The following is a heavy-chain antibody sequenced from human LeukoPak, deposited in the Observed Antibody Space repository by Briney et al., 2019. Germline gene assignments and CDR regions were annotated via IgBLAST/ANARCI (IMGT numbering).Heavy chain of an antibody. CDR1: GYTFTSYG. V-gene: IGHV1-18*01. J-gene: IGHJ6*02. CDR3: ARVRDCSSTSCYGYYYYGMDV. Sequence: ASVKVSCKASGYTFTSYGISWVRQAPGQGLEWMGWISAYNGNTNYAQKLQGRVTMTTDTSTSTAYMELRSLRSDDTAVYYCARVRDCSSTSCYGYYYYGMDVWGQGTTVTVSS. CDR2: ISAYNGNT. D-gene: IGHD2-2*01.